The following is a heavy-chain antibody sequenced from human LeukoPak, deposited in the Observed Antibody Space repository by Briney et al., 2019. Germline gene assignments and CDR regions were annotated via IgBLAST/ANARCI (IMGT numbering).Heavy chain of an antibody. CDR3: ATLNQSTPFWSGNNWFDP. CDR2: IIPIFGTA. CDR1: GGTFSSYA. J-gene: IGHJ5*02. V-gene: IGHV1-69*13. Sequence: ASVKVSCMASGGTFSSYAISWVRQAPGQGLEWMGGIIPIFGTANYAQKFQGRVTTTADESTSTAYMELSSLRSEDTAVYYCATLNQSTPFWSGNNWFDPWGQGTLVTVSS. D-gene: IGHD3-3*01.